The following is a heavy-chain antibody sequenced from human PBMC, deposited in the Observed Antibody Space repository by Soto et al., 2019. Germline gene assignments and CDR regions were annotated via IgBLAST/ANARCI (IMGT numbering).Heavy chain of an antibody. V-gene: IGHV4-34*01. CDR2: INHSGST. D-gene: IGHD3-22*01. CDR3: AKDRSDSSGYLFMLRLDAFDI. CDR1: GGSFSGYY. J-gene: IGHJ3*02. Sequence: PSETLSLTCAVYGGSFSGYYWSWIRQPPGKGLEWIGEINHSGSTNYNPSLKSRVTISVDTSKNQFSLKLSSVTAADTAVYYCAKDRSDSSGYLFMLRLDAFDIWGQGTMVTVSS.